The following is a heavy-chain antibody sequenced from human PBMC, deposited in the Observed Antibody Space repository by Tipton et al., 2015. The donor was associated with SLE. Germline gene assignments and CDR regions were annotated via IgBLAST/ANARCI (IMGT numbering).Heavy chain of an antibody. CDR2: TSGSSGNT. V-gene: IGHV1-18*01. Sequence: QLVQSGAEVKTPGASVKVSCKASGYTFTTYGITWVRPAPGQGLEWMGWTSGSSGNTNYAQNLQDRVTMTTDTSTSTAYMELRSLRSDDTAVYYCARGGNYYYDALDVWGPGTTVTVSS. CDR3: ARGGNYYYDALDV. CDR1: GYTFTTYG. J-gene: IGHJ6*01. D-gene: IGHD5-12*01.